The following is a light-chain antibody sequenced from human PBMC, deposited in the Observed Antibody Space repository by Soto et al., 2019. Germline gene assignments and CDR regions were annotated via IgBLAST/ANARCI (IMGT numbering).Light chain of an antibody. CDR2: FES. Sequence: IVFTQSPGTLSLSPGERATLSCGASQSFTHNFLAWYQQKPGQAPNLLIYFESSRATGVPDKFSGSGSGTDFTLTISRLEPGDFAVYYCQQYGTPLFTFGPGTKVDIK. V-gene: IGKV3-20*01. CDR1: QSFTHNF. J-gene: IGKJ3*01. CDR3: QQYGTPLFT.